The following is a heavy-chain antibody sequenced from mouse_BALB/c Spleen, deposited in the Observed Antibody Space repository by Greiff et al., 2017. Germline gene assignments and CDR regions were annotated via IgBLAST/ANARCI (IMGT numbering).Heavy chain of an antibody. Sequence: QVQLKQSGPGLVAPSQSLSITCTVSGFSLTGYGVNWVRQPPGKGLEWLGMIWGDGSTDYNSALKSRLSISKDNSKSQVFLKMNSLQTDDTAMYYCARDGDDGLFAYWGQGTLVTVSA. CDR3: ARDGDDGLFAY. J-gene: IGHJ3*01. V-gene: IGHV2-6-7*01. CDR1: GFSLTGYG. D-gene: IGHD2-12*01. CDR2: IWGDGST.